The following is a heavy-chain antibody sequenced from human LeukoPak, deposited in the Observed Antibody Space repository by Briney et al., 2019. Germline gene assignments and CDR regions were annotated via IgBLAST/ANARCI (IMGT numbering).Heavy chain of an antibody. CDR3: ASPRALYCSSTSCQTANGAFDI. V-gene: IGHV1-69*02. Sequence: GSSVKVSCKASGGTFSSYTISWVRQAPGQGLEWMGRIIPILGIANYAQKFQGRVTITEDKSTSTAYMELSSLRSEDTAVYYCASPRALYCSSTSCQTANGAFDIWGQGTMVTVSS. D-gene: IGHD2-2*01. CDR2: IIPILGIA. CDR1: GGTFSSYT. J-gene: IGHJ3*02.